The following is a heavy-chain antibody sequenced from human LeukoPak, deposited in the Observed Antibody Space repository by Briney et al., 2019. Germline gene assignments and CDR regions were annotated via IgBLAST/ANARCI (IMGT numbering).Heavy chain of an antibody. CDR3: ARRYIDYYGSGSYKRGFDY. D-gene: IGHD3-10*01. Sequence: SETLSLTCAVYGGSFSGYYWSWIRQPPGKGLEWIGEINHSGSTNYNPSLKSRVTISVDTSKNQFSLKLSSVTAADTAVYYCARRYIDYYGSGSYKRGFDYWGQGTLVTVSS. J-gene: IGHJ4*02. CDR2: INHSGST. CDR1: GGSFSGYY. V-gene: IGHV4-34*01.